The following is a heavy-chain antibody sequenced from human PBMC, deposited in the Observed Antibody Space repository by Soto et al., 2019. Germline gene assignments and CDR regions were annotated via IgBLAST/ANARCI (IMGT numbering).Heavy chain of an antibody. Sequence: QVQLVQSGAEVKKPGSSVKVSCKASGGTFSSYTISWVRQAPGQGLEWMGRIIPILGIANDAQKFQGRVTITADKSTSTAYMELSSLRSEDTAVYYCARVITTDAFDILGQGTMVTVSS. V-gene: IGHV1-69*02. J-gene: IGHJ3*02. CDR2: IIPILGIA. CDR1: GGTFSSYT. CDR3: ARVITTDAFDI.